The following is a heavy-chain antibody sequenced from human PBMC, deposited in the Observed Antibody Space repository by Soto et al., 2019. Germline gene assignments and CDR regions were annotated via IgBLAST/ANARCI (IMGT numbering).Heavy chain of an antibody. J-gene: IGHJ6*02. CDR3: ARDLNDPRGGYYYYGMDV. CDR2: ISYDGSNK. V-gene: IGHV3-30-3*01. CDR1: GFTFSSYA. D-gene: IGHD3-10*01. Sequence: QVQLVESGGGVVQPGRSLRLSCAASGFTFSSYAMHWVRQAPGKGLEWVAVISYDGSNKYYADSVKGRFTISRDNSKNTLYLQMNSLRAEDTAVYYCARDLNDPRGGYYYYGMDVWGQGTTVTVSS.